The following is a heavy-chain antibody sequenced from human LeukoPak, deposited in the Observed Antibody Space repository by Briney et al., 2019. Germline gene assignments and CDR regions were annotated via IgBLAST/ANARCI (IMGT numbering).Heavy chain of an antibody. D-gene: IGHD6-6*01. CDR3: ARVGRAFTARSSFFDY. Sequence: ASVKVSCKASGYTFSGYYMHWVRQAPGQGLEWMGWINPHSGGTNYAQKFQGRVTMTRDTSISTAYLELIRLRSADTAVYYCARVGRAFTARSSFFDYWGQGTLVTVSS. CDR1: GYTFSGYY. J-gene: IGHJ4*02. CDR2: INPHSGGT. V-gene: IGHV1-2*02.